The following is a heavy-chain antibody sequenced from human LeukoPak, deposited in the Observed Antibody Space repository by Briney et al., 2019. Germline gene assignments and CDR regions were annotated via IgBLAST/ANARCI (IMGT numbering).Heavy chain of an antibody. CDR3: ARDSA. J-gene: IGHJ3*01. CDR2: IWYDGSNT. CDR1: GFTFSSYG. Sequence: PGGSLRLSCATSGFTFSSYGMHWVRQAPGKGLQWVAVIWYDGSNTYYADSVKGRFTFSRDNSKNTLYLQMNSLRAEDTAVYYCARDSAWGQGTMVTVSS. V-gene: IGHV3-33*01.